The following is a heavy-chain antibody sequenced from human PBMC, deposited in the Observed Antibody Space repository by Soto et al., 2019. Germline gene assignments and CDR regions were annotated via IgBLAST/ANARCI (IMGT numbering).Heavy chain of an antibody. CDR1: GFTFSSYG. J-gene: IGHJ4*02. V-gene: IGHV3-30*18. D-gene: IGHD3-10*01. Sequence: QVQLVESGGGVVQPGRSLRLSCAASGFTFSSYGMHWVRQAPGKGLEWVAVISYDGSNKYYADSVKGRFTISRDNYKNTLFLQMTRLRADDKAVYYCAKIIRRYGSGYDYWGQGTLVTVSS. CDR2: ISYDGSNK. CDR3: AKIIRRYGSGYDY.